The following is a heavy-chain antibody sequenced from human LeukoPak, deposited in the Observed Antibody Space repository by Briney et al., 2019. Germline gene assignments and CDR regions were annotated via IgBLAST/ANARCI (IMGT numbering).Heavy chain of an antibody. V-gene: IGHV3-20*04. CDR1: GFTIDDYG. J-gene: IGHJ4*02. Sequence: GGSLRLSCAASGFTIDDYGMSWVRQVPGKGLEWVSGINRNGGRTDYADSVKGRFTISRDNAKNSLYLQMNSLRAEDTALYYCARGLYCSSTNCYLYFCFDSWGQGTLVTVSS. CDR3: ARGLYCSSTNCYLYFCFDS. D-gene: IGHD2-2*01. CDR2: INRNGGRT.